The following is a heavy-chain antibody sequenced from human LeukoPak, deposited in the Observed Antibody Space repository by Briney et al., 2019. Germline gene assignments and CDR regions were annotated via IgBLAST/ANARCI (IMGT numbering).Heavy chain of an antibody. CDR3: AKWAYDSSY. CDR1: GFTFSSYG. J-gene: IGHJ4*02. CDR2: ISYDGSNK. D-gene: IGHD3-22*01. V-gene: IGHV3-30*18. Sequence: GGSLRLSCAASGFTFSSYGMHWVRQAPGKGLEWVAVISYDGSNKYYADSVKGRFTISRDNSKNTLYLQMNGLRAEDTAVYYCAKWAYDSSYWGQGTLVTVSS.